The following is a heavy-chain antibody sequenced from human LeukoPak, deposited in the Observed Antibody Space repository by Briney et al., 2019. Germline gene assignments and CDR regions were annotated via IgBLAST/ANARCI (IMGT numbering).Heavy chain of an antibody. V-gene: IGHV4-38-2*02. CDR1: HYSINDGYD. Sequence: SDTLSLTCTVSHYSINDGYDWGWIRQPPGRGLEWIGNTYKDGTTHYNSSFSSRVTISVDASENQFSLTLTSVTAADTAVYYCAKGFSSYSCFAPWGPGILVTVSS. D-gene: IGHD3-16*02. CDR3: AKGFSSYSCFAP. J-gene: IGHJ5*02. CDR2: TYKDGTT.